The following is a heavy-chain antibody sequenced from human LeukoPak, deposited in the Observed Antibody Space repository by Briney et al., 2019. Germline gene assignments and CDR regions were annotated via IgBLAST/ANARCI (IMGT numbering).Heavy chain of an antibody. V-gene: IGHV4-39*07. D-gene: IGHD1-26*01. CDR2: IYYSGST. CDR3: ARGVGEASIVKVGATQLDY. J-gene: IGHJ4*02. CDR1: GGSISSSSYY. Sequence: PSETLSLTCTVSGGSISSSSYYWGWIRQPPGKGLEWIGSIYYSGSTYYNPSLKSRVTISVDTSKNQFSLKLSSVTAADTAVYYCARGVGEASIVKVGATQLDYWGQGTLVTVSS.